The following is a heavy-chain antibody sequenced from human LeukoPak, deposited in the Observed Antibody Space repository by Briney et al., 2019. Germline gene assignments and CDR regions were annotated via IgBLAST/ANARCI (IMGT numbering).Heavy chain of an antibody. CDR3: ARGGSHSFDY. CDR1: GFTFSNYW. CDR2: IKVDGSEK. J-gene: IGHJ4*02. Sequence: GGSLRLSCAASGFTFSNYWMTWVRQAPGKGLEWVANIKVDGSEKHYVDSVMGRFTVSRDNAKKSLYLQMDSPRVDDTAVYYCARGGSHSFDYWGQGTLVTVSS. V-gene: IGHV3-7*01.